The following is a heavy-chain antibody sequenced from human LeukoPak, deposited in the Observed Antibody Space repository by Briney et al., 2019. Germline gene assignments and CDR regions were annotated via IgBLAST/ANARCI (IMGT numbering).Heavy chain of an antibody. V-gene: IGHV4-38-2*02. CDR2: IYHSGST. CDR3: ARSHYDFWSGYYTRDYYYYYMDV. Sequence: SETLSLTCTVSGYSISSGYYWGWIRQPPGKGLEWIGSIYHSGSTYYNPSLKSRVTISVDTSKNQFSLKLSSVTAADTAVYYCARSHYDFWSGYYTRDYYYYYMDVWGKGTTVTVSS. J-gene: IGHJ6*03. CDR1: GYSISSGYY. D-gene: IGHD3-3*01.